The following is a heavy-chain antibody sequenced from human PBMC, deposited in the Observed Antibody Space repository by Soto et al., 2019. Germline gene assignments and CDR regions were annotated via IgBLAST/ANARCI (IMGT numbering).Heavy chain of an antibody. CDR3: GGVATPYYYSYGMDV. D-gene: IGHD2-15*01. CDR1: RIVLNNHA. V-gene: IGHV3-23*01. CDR2: ISGSGEST. Sequence: EVKLLESGGGLGQPGGSLRLSCEASRIVLNNHAMNWVRQAPGKGLEWVSGISGSGESTYYADAVKGRFTISRDNSKSTLYLQMNSLREEDTGVYYCGGVATPYYYSYGMDVWGQGTTVTVSS. J-gene: IGHJ6*02.